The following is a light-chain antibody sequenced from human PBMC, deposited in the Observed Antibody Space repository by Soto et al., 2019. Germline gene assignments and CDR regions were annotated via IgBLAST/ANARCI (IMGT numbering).Light chain of an antibody. CDR2: EVS. CDR1: SSDVGGYNY. CDR3: SSYSRSTAYV. J-gene: IGLJ1*01. V-gene: IGLV2-14*01. Sequence: QSALTQPASVSGSPGQSITISCTGTSSDVGGYNYVSWHQLHPGKAPKLIIYEVSNRPSGVSNRFSGSKSGNTASLTISGLQAEDEADYYCSSYSRSTAYVFGTGTKLTVL.